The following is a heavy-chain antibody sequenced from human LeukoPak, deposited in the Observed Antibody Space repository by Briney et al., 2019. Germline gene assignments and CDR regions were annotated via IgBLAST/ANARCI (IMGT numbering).Heavy chain of an antibody. V-gene: IGHV3-9*01. D-gene: IGHD1-26*01. CDR2: ISWNSGSI. J-gene: IGHJ4*02. CDR1: GFTFDDYA. CDR3: TTSWELPTYSYFDY. Sequence: GRSLRLSCAASGFTFDDYAMHWVRQAPGKGLEWVSGISWNSGSIGYADSVKGRFTISRDNAKNSLYLQMNSLRAEDTALYYCTTSWELPTYSYFDYWGQGTLVTVSS.